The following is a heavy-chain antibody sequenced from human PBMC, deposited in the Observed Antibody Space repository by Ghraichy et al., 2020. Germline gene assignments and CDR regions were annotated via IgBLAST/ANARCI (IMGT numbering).Heavy chain of an antibody. Sequence: GSLRLSCTVSGGSISSYYWSWIRQPPGKGLEWIGYIYYSGSTNYNPSLKSRVTISVDTSKNQFSLKLSSVTAADTAVYYCARSGYYYDSSGYYGNFDYWGQGTLVTVSS. V-gene: IGHV4-59*01. CDR3: ARSGYYYDSSGYYGNFDY. CDR2: IYYSGST. D-gene: IGHD3-22*01. CDR1: GGSISSYY. J-gene: IGHJ4*02.